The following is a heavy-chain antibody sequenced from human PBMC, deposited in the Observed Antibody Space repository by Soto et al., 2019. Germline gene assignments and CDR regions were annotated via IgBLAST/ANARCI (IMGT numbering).Heavy chain of an antibody. CDR1: GGTFSSYA. CDR2: IIPIFGTA. V-gene: IGHV1-69*01. J-gene: IGHJ4*02. D-gene: IGHD3-3*01. Sequence: QVQLVQSGAEVKKPGSSVKVSCKASGGTFSSYAISWVRQAPGQGLEWMGGIIPIFGTANYAKKFQGRVTITADESTSTAYMELSSLRSEDTAVYYCARGETAYYDFWSGYAGFDYWGQGTLVTVSS. CDR3: ARGETAYYDFWSGYAGFDY.